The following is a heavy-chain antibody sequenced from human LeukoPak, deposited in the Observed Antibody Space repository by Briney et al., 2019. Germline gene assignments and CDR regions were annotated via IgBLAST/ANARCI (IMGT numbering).Heavy chain of an antibody. V-gene: IGHV1-2*02. Sequence: ASVTVSCKASGYNFSGYYMHWVRQAPGQGLEWMGWINPNSGGTNYAQKFQGRVSMTTDTSTSTAYMELRSLRSDDTAVYYCASGITGTTGRDAFDIWGQGTMVTVSS. CDR2: INPNSGGT. CDR1: GYNFSGYY. D-gene: IGHD1-20*01. CDR3: ASGITGTTGRDAFDI. J-gene: IGHJ3*02.